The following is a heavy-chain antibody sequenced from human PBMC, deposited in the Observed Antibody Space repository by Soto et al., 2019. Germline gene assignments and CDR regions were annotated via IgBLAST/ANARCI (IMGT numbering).Heavy chain of an antibody. D-gene: IGHD2-2*01. V-gene: IGHV3-30*18. CDR1: GFTFSSCG. J-gene: IGHJ4*02. Sequence: QVQLVESGGGVVQPGRSLRLSCAASGFTFSSCGMHWVRQAPGKGLEWVAAISYDGSDKYYGDSVKGRFAVTRDNSKNTLYLQMNSLRAGETAVYYCAKDVALSTRGDCDSWGQGTLVAVSS. CDR3: AKDVALSTRGDCDS. CDR2: ISYDGSDK.